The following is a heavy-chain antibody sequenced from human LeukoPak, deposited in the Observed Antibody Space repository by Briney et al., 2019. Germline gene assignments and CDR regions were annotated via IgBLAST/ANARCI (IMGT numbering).Heavy chain of an antibody. V-gene: IGHV1-2*02. CDR1: GYTFTGYY. J-gene: IGHJ4*02. Sequence: ASVKVSCKASGYTFTGYYMHWVRQAPGQGLEWMGWINPNSGTTNYAQKFQARVTVTRDTSISTAYMELSRLRSDDTAVYYCARGSDSSGYYYVHWGQGTLVTVSS. CDR3: ARGSDSSGYYYVH. CDR2: INPNSGTT. D-gene: IGHD3-22*01.